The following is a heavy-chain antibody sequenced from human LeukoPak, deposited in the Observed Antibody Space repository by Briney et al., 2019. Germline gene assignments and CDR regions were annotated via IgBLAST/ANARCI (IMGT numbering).Heavy chain of an antibody. CDR2: IYGDGTT. V-gene: IGHV3-53*01. CDR3: ANAQQWLVPFAFDI. Sequence: TGGSLRLSCVVSGFSVSNNYVSWVRQAPGKGLEWVSNIYGDGTTYYADSVKGRFTISRDNSKNTLYLQMNSLRAEDTVVYYCANAQQWLVPFAFDIWGQGTMVTVSS. J-gene: IGHJ3*02. D-gene: IGHD6-19*01. CDR1: GFSVSNNY.